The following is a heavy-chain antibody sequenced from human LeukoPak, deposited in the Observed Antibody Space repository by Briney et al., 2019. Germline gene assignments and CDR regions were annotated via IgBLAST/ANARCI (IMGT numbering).Heavy chain of an antibody. CDR2: ISWNSGSI. CDR1: GFIFNNYA. CDR3: AKDNRRHYTSGPNPDSLH. D-gene: IGHD6-19*01. V-gene: IGHV3-9*01. Sequence: LSGGSLRLSCAGSGFIFNNYAMHWVRKPPGKGLEWVSGISWNSGSIDYADSVKGRFTISRDNAKNSLYLQMNSLRVEDTAFYYCAKDNRRHYTSGPNPDSLHWGQGALVTVSS. J-gene: IGHJ4*02.